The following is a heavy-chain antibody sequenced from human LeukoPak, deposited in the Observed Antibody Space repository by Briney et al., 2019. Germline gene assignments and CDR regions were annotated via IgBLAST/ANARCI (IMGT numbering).Heavy chain of an antibody. Sequence: SETLFLTWAVYGGSFSGYYWSWIRQPPAKGLEWIGEINHSGSTNYNPSLKSRVTISVDTSKNQFSLKLSSVTAADTAVYYCARIVVTMVRGAVTRGYYYYGMDVWGKGTTVTVSS. CDR1: GGSFSGYY. CDR2: INHSGST. D-gene: IGHD3-10*01. V-gene: IGHV4-34*01. J-gene: IGHJ6*04. CDR3: ARIVVTMVRGAVTRGYYYYGMDV.